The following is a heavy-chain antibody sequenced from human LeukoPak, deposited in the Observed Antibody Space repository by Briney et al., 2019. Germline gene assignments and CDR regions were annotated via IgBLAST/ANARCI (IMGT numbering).Heavy chain of an antibody. CDR2: INSDGTSI. CDR3: ARDLVYGTGEQRFDY. Sequence: GGSLRLSCAASKFTFSGYWMHWVRQAPGKGLEWVSRINSDGTSISYADSVKGRFTISRDNAKNTLYLQLNSLRAEDTAVYYCARDLVYGTGEQRFDYWGQGTLVTVSS. V-gene: IGHV3-74*01. D-gene: IGHD7-27*01. CDR1: KFTFSGYW. J-gene: IGHJ4*02.